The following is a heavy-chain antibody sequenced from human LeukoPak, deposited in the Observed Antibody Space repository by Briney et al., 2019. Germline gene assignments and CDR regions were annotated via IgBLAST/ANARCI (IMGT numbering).Heavy chain of an antibody. Sequence: SETLSLTCTVSGGSISSSSYYWGWIRQPPGKGLEWIGSIYYSGSTYYNPSLKSRVTISVDTSKNQFSLKLSSVTAADTAVYYCARVGYYDSSGYLDYWGQGTQVTVSS. D-gene: IGHD3-22*01. V-gene: IGHV4-39*07. CDR1: GGSISSSSYY. CDR2: IYYSGST. J-gene: IGHJ4*02. CDR3: ARVGYYDSSGYLDY.